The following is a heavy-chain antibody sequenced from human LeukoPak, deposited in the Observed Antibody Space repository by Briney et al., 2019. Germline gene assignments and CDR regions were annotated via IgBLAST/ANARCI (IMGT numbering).Heavy chain of an antibody. Sequence: SVKVSCKASGGTFSSFVIGWVRQAPGQGLEWMGGIIPVFGTTHYAQKFQGRVTITADESTSTAYMEVSSLRSEDTAVYYCTIALRGACSGNSCPSGDYWGQGTLVTVSS. CDR2: IIPVFGTT. V-gene: IGHV1-69*13. CDR1: GGTFSSFV. J-gene: IGHJ4*02. CDR3: TIALRGACSGNSCPSGDY. D-gene: IGHD2-15*01.